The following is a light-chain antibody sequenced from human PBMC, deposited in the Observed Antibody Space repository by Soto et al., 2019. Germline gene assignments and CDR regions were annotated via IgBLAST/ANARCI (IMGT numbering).Light chain of an antibody. CDR2: DAS. CDR1: QSVSSY. Sequence: DIVLTQSPATLSLSPGERATLSCRASQSVSSYLSWYQQKPGQAPRLLIYDASNRATGIPARFSGSGSGTDFTLTISSLESEDFAVYYCQQSSNWPLTFGPGTKVDIK. V-gene: IGKV3-11*01. CDR3: QQSSNWPLT. J-gene: IGKJ3*01.